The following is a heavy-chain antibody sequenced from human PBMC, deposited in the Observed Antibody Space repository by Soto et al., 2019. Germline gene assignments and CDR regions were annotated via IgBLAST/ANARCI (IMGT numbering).Heavy chain of an antibody. J-gene: IGHJ5*02. CDR2: IYWDDDK. CDR1: GFSLSTSGVG. CDR3: AHRRVHDYSSYWFAP. D-gene: IGHD4-4*01. Sequence: QITLKESGPTLVKPTQTLTLTCTFSGFSLSTSGVGVGWIRQPPGKALEWLALIYWDDDKRYSPSLKSRLTITKDTSKNQVVLTMTNMDPVDTATYYCAHRRVHDYSSYWFAPWGQGTLVTVSS. V-gene: IGHV2-5*02.